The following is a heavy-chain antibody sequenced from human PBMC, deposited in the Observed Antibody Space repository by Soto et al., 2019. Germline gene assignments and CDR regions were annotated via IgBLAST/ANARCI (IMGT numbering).Heavy chain of an antibody. CDR2: MSYDGSNP. D-gene: IGHD2-21*02. CDR1: GFTFSIYG. V-gene: IGHV3-30*18. CDR3: AKVVPVVSAVRAAPES. J-gene: IGHJ5*02. Sequence: QVQLVESGGGVVQPGTSLRLSCVASGFTFSIYGMHWVRQAPGKGLEWVAVMSYDGSNPYYSDSVRGRFTISRDNSKNTLYLQMNSLRTEDTAVYYCAKVVPVVSAVRAAPESWGQGTLVTVSS.